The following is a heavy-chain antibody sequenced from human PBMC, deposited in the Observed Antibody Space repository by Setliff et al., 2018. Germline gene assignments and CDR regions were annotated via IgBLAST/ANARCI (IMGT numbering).Heavy chain of an antibody. CDR3: ARSPLDDAFDI. CDR1: GYSFTTYW. Sequence: PGESLKISCKGSGYSFTTYWIGWVRQMPGKGLEWMGIIYPGDSDTRYSPSFQGQVTISVDKSISTVYLHWSSLKASDTAMYYCARSPLDDAFDIWGQGTMVTVSS. V-gene: IGHV5-51*01. CDR2: IYPGDSDT. J-gene: IGHJ3*02.